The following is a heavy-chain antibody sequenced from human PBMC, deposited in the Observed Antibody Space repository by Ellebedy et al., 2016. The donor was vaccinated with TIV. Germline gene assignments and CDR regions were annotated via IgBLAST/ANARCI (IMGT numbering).Heavy chain of an antibody. CDR2: IYYSGST. CDR3: ARAQMAVAGHFDY. CDR1: GGSISSYY. J-gene: IGHJ4*02. Sequence: SETLSLTXTVSGGSISSYYWSWIRQPPGKGLEWIGYIYYSGSTNYNPSLKSRVTISVDTSKNQFSLKLSSVTAADTAVYYCARAQMAVAGHFDYWGQGTLVTVSS. V-gene: IGHV4-59*01. D-gene: IGHD6-19*01.